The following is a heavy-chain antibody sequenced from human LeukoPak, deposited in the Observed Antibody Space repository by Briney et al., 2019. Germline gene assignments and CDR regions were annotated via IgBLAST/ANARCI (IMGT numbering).Heavy chain of an antibody. Sequence: PGGSLRLSCAASGFTFSSYAMHWVRQAPGRGLEYVSAISSNGGSTYYANSVKGRFTISRDNSKNTLYLQMGSLRAEDMAVYYCARDDYGDFWGRGTLVTVSS. J-gene: IGHJ2*01. CDR3: ARDDYGDF. V-gene: IGHV3-64*01. D-gene: IGHD4-17*01. CDR1: GFTFSSYA. CDR2: ISSNGGST.